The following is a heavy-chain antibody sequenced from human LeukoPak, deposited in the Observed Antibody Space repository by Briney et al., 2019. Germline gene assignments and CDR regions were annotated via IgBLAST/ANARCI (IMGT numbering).Heavy chain of an antibody. CDR3: ARKYYDILTGYTAMDV. J-gene: IGHJ6*02. D-gene: IGHD3-9*01. CDR1: GGSISSSY. V-gene: IGHV4-59*01. Sequence: PSETLSLTCTVSGGSISSSYWNWIRQPPGKGLEWIGYVYHSETTYYNPSLKSRVTISVDTSRNQFSLKLTSVTAADTAVYYCARKYYDILTGYTAMDVWGQGTTVTVSS. CDR2: VYHSETT.